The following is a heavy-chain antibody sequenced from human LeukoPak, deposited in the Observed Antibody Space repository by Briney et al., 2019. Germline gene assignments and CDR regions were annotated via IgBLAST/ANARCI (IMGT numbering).Heavy chain of an antibody. J-gene: IGHJ6*04. CDR3: AKDWEGWDV. D-gene: IGHD1-26*01. V-gene: IGHV3-23*01. CDR2: ISGSGGST. Sequence: PGGSLGLSCAASGFTFSSYAMSWVRQAPGKGLEWVSAISGSGGSTYYAGSVKGRFTISRDNSKNTLYLQMNSLRAEDTALYYCAKDWEGWDVWGKGTTVTISS. CDR1: GFTFSSYA.